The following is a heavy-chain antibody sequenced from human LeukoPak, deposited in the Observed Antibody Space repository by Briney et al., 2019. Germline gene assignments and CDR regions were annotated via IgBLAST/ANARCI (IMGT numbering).Heavy chain of an antibody. J-gene: IGHJ3*02. V-gene: IGHV3-30*04. D-gene: IGHD5-12*01. Sequence: PGGSLRLSCAASGFTFSRYAMHWVRQAPGKGLEWVAVVSYDGDNKYYADSVKGRFTISRDNSKNTLYLQMNSLRAEGTAVYYCARVVGYDLIFGGFDIWGQGTMVTVSS. CDR1: GFTFSRYA. CDR2: VSYDGDNK. CDR3: ARVVGYDLIFGGFDI.